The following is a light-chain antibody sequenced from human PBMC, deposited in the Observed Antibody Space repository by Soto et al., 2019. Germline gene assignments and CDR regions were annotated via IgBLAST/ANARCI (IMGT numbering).Light chain of an antibody. Sequence: EIVLTQSPGTLSLSPGERATLSCRASQSVSSSYLAWYQQKPGQAPRLLIYGASSRATGIPDRFSGSGSGTDFTLTISSLQSEDFAVYYCQQYNSWPPIPFGQGTRLEIK. CDR1: QSVSSSY. CDR2: GAS. J-gene: IGKJ5*01. CDR3: QQYNSWPPIP. V-gene: IGKV3-20*01.